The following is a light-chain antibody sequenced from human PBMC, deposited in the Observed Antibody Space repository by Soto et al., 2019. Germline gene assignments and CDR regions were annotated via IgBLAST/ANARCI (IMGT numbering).Light chain of an antibody. CDR3: QQYGSSPPT. CDR1: QSVSSSY. J-gene: IGKJ1*01. Sequence: EIVLTQSTGTLSLSPGERATLSCRASQSVSSSYLAWYQQKPGQAPRLLIYGASSRATGIPDRFSGSGSGTDFTLTISRLEPEDFAVYYCQQYGSSPPTFGQGTKVAIK. V-gene: IGKV3-20*01. CDR2: GAS.